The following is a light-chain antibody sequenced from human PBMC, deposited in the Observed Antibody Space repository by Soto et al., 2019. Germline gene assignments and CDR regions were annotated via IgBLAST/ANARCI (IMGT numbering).Light chain of an antibody. CDR2: AAS. V-gene: IGKV1-9*01. J-gene: IGKJ4*01. CDR3: QQLNSYPLT. CDR1: QGISTY. Sequence: IQLTQSPSSLAASVGDRVTITCRASQGISTYLGWYQQRPGKAPKLLIYAASTLQSGVSSRFSGSGSGTDFTLTISSLHPEECATYDGQQLNSYPLTFGGGTKVDIK.